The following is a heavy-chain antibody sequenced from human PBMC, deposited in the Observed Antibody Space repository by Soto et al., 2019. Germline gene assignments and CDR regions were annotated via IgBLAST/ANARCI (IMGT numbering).Heavy chain of an antibody. CDR1: GFTFSNAW. Sequence: GGSLRLSCAASGFTFSNAWMSWVRQAPGKGLEWVGRIKSKTDGGTTDYAAPVKGRFTISRDDSKNTLYLQMNSLKTEDTAVYYCTTDPWEYGDYENDYWGQGTLVTVSS. V-gene: IGHV3-15*01. D-gene: IGHD4-17*01. CDR2: IKSKTDGGTT. J-gene: IGHJ4*02. CDR3: TTDPWEYGDYENDY.